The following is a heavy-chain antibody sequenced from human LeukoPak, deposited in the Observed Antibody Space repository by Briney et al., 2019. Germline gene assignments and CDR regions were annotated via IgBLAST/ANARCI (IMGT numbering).Heavy chain of an antibody. D-gene: IGHD4-23*01. J-gene: IGHJ6*02. CDR2: IIPIFGIA. CDR3: ARERDYGGNSVPLDV. CDR1: GGTFSSYA. Sequence: SVKVSCKASGGTFSSYAISWVRQAPGQGLEWMGRIIPIFGIANYAQKFQGRVTITADKSTSTAYMELSSLRSEDTAVYYCARERDYGGNSVPLDVWGQGTTVTVSS. V-gene: IGHV1-69*04.